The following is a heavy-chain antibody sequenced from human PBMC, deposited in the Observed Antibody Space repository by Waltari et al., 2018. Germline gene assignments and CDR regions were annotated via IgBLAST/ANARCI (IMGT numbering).Heavy chain of an antibody. CDR3: AIETPSAYFDY. CDR1: GGTFSSYA. CDR2: IIPIFGTA. Sequence: QVQLVPSGAEVKKPGSSVKVSCQASGGTFSSYACTRVRQAPGQGLEWMGGIIPIFGTANYAQKFQGRVTITADESTSTAYMELSSLRSEDTAVYYCAIETPSAYFDYWGQGTLVTVSS. V-gene: IGHV1-69*12. J-gene: IGHJ4*02.